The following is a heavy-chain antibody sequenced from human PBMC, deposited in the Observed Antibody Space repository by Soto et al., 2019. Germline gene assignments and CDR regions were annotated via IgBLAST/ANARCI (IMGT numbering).Heavy chain of an antibody. V-gene: IGHV3-30*18. CDR3: AKDQSHAFDI. CDR2: ISYVGSDK. CDR1: GFTFSTYG. Sequence: QVQLVESGGGVVQPGRSLRLSCVASGFTFSTYGMYWVRQAPGKGLEWVAVISYVGSDKYYADSVKGRFTISRDNSKNTLYLQMNSLRAEDTAVYYCAKDQSHAFDIWGQGTMVTVSS. J-gene: IGHJ3*02.